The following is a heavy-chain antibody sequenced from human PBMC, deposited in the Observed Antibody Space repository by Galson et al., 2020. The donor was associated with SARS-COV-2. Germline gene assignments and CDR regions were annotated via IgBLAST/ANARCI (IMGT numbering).Heavy chain of an antibody. V-gene: IGHV3-21*01. CDR3: ARDRGSGWFLGDV. J-gene: IGHJ6*04. CDR2: ISSSSSYI. D-gene: IGHD6-19*01. CDR1: GFTFSSYS. Sequence: NSGGTLRLPCAASGFTFSSYSMNWVRQAPGKGLEWVPSISSSSSYIYYAASVKGRFTISRDNAKNSLYLQMTSLRAEDTAVYYCARDRGSGWFLGDVWGKGTTVTVSS.